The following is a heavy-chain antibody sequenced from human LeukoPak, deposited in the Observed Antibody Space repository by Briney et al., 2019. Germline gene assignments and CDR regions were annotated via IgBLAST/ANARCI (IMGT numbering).Heavy chain of an antibody. CDR3: AGSGGDPRITMVRGVITSFDY. Sequence: GASVKVSCKASGYTFTGYYMHWVRQAPGQGLEWMGWINPNSGGTNYAQKFQGRVTMTRDTSISTAYMELSRLRSDDTAVYYCAGSGGDPRITMVRGVITSFDYWGQGTLVTVSS. CDR2: INPNSGGT. J-gene: IGHJ4*02. V-gene: IGHV1-2*02. CDR1: GYTFTGYY. D-gene: IGHD3-10*01.